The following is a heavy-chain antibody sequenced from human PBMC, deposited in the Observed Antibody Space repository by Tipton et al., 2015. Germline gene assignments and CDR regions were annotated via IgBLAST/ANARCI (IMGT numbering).Heavy chain of an antibody. CDR1: GASVSSDSYY. D-gene: IGHD5-24*01. J-gene: IGHJ6*02. V-gene: IGHV4-61*01. Sequence: TLSLTCTVSGASVSSDSYYWSWIRQPPGKGLEWIAYIYYTGSTNYNPSLKSRVTISLDMSKNQFSLTLNSVAAADTAVYYCARDLEHGMDVWGHGTTVTVSS. CDR3: ARDLEHGMDV. CDR2: IYYTGST.